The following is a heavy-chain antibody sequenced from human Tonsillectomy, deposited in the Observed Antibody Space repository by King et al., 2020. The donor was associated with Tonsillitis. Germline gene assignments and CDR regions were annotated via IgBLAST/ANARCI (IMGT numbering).Heavy chain of an antibody. D-gene: IGHD3-16*01. V-gene: IGHV5-10-1*03. CDR2: IDPSDSYT. Sequence: VQLVESGAEVKKPGESLRISCKGSGYSFTSYWISWVRQMPGKGLEWMGRIDPSDSYTNYSPSFQGHVTIPADKSISTAYLQWSSXKASDTAMYYCARHYEDNPPEGYFDYWGQGTLVTVSS. CDR1: GYSFTSYW. CDR3: ARHYEDNPPEGYFDY. J-gene: IGHJ4*02.